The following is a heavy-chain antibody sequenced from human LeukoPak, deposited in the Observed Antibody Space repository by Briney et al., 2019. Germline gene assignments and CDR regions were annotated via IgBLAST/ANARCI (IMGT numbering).Heavy chain of an antibody. V-gene: IGHV3-30*18. Sequence: SGGSLRLSCAASGFTFSSYGMHWVRQAPGKGLEWVAVISYDGSNKYYADSVKGRFTISRDNSKNTLYLQMNSLRAEDTAVYYCAKDRDSSGRFEYYGMGVWGQGTTVTVSS. CDR3: AKDRDSSGRFEYYGMGV. CDR1: GFTFSSYG. D-gene: IGHD6-19*01. CDR2: ISYDGSNK. J-gene: IGHJ6*02.